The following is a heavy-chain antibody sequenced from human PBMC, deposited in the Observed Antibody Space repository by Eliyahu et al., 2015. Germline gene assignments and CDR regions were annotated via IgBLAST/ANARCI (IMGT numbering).Heavy chain of an antibody. CDR1: GFXFTSFD. CDR3: ARATFSSWDRPLDY. J-gene: IGHJ4*02. D-gene: IGHD6-19*01. Sequence: QVQLVQSGAEVKRPGASVKVSCKAXGFXFTSFDIHWVRQAAGQGLEWMGWMNANNGHTGFAQGFQGRVTMTRNTSINTAYMELTSLRSEDTAVYYCARATFSSWDRPLDYWGQGTLVTVSS. CDR2: MNANNGHT. V-gene: IGHV1-8*01.